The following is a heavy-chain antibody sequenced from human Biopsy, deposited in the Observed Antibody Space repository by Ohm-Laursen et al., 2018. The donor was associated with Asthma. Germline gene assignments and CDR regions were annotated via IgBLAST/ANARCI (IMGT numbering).Heavy chain of an antibody. CDR3: ARTTYGHDGFDP. J-gene: IGHJ5*02. CDR1: GGSINIGDYY. V-gene: IGHV4-31*02. D-gene: IGHD4-17*01. Sequence: TLSLTCTVSGGSINIGDYYWSWIRQHPVKGLAWIGHIYYSGSTYYNPSLKSRVSISLDTSKNQFSLSLTSVTAADTAVYYCARTTYGHDGFDPWGQGTLVTVSS. CDR2: IYYSGST.